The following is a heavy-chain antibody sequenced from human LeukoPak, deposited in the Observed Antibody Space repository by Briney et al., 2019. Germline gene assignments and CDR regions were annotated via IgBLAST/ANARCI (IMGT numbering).Heavy chain of an antibody. D-gene: IGHD3-22*01. V-gene: IGHV4-31*03. CDR2: IYYSGST. Sequence: EPSETLSLTCTVSGGSISSGGYYWSWIRQHPGKGLEWIGYIYYSGSTYYNPSLKSRVTISEDTSKNQFSLKLSSVTAADTAVYYCARGDYYDSSGYPYYFDYWGQGTLVTVSS. CDR3: ARGDYYDSSGYPYYFDY. J-gene: IGHJ4*02. CDR1: GGSISSGGYY.